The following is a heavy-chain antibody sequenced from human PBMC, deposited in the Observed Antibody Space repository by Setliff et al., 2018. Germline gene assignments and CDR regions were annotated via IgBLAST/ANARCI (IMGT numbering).Heavy chain of an antibody. V-gene: IGHV1-2*02. CDR1: GYTFTGYY. J-gene: IGHJ6*03. Sequence: ASVKVSCKASGYTFTGYYMHWVRQAPGQGLEWMGWINPNSGGTNYAQKFQGRVTMTRDTSISTAYMELSRLRSDDTAVYYCARRGQVTMVRGVTAPTSYYYYYMDVWGKGTTVTVSS. CDR3: ARRGQVTMVRGVTAPTSYYYYYMDV. D-gene: IGHD3-10*01. CDR2: INPNSGGT.